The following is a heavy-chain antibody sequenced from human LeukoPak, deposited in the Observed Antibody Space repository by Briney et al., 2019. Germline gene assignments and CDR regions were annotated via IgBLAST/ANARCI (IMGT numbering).Heavy chain of an antibody. J-gene: IGHJ4*02. V-gene: IGHV1-2*02. CDR3: ARRPYIGSYHFVY. Sequence: SSVKVPCKASGYIFTSYYMHWVRQAPGQAGEWLGWINSNSCGTNSSHKSQGRVPMTRHTCIRTAYMELSRLTCDDRAVYYCARRPYIGSYHFVYWGQGTLVTVSS. CDR1: GYIFTSYY. CDR2: INSNSCGT. D-gene: IGHD1-26*01.